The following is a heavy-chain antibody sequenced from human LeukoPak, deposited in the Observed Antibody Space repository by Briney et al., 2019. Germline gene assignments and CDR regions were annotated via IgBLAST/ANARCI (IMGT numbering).Heavy chain of an antibody. Sequence: GGSLRLSCAASGFTFSSYSMNWVRQAPGKGLEWVSYISSSSSTIYYADSVKGRFTISRDNAKNSLYLQMNSLRDEDTAVYYCARAEYYDSSGYYEFWGQGTLVTVSS. CDR2: ISSSSSTI. CDR1: GFTFSSYS. J-gene: IGHJ4*02. V-gene: IGHV3-48*02. CDR3: ARAEYYDSSGYYEF. D-gene: IGHD3-22*01.